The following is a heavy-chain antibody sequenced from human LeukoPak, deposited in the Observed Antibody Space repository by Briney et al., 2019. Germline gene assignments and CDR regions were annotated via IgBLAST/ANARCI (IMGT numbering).Heavy chain of an antibody. CDR3: ASLHCSSTSCYNNWFDP. J-gene: IGHJ5*02. D-gene: IGHD2-2*02. V-gene: IGHV4-4*07. Sequence: PSETLSLTYSVSGGSLSSYYWSWIRQPAGKGLEWIGRLYTSGSTNYNPSLKSRVTMSVDTSKNQFSLKLSSVTAADTAVYYCASLHCSSTSCYNNWFDPWGQGTLVTVSS. CDR1: GGSLSSYY. CDR2: LYTSGST.